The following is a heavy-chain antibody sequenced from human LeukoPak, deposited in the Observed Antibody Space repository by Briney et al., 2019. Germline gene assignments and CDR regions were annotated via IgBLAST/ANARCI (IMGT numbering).Heavy chain of an antibody. CDR2: INRVGSER. J-gene: IGHJ6*02. V-gene: IGHV3-7*03. CDR1: GFTFSNYW. CDR3: ARRNAMDV. Sequence: GGSLRLSCAASGFTFSNYWMTWVRQAPGKGLEWVANINRVGSERYYVDSVKGRFTISRDDAKSSLYLQMNSLRAEDTAVYYCARRNAMDVWGQGTTVIVFS.